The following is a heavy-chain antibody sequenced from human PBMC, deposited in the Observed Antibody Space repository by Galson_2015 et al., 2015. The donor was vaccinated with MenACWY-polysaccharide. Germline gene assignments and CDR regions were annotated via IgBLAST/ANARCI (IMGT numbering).Heavy chain of an antibody. CDR2: VSASGGST. J-gene: IGHJ5*01. D-gene: IGHD4-23*01. CDR1: GFTFSSYA. V-gene: IGHV3-23*01. CDR3: AKDTSNSWFDS. Sequence: SLRLSCAASGFTFSSYAMSWVRQAPGKGLEWVSGVSASGGSTVYTDSAKGRFTMSRDNSKRSLYLQMNSLRAEDTAVYYCAKDTSNSWFDSWGQGTLVTVS.